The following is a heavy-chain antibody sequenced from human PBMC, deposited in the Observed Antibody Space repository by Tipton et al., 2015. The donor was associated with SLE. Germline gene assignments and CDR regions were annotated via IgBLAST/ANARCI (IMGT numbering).Heavy chain of an antibody. D-gene: IGHD6-13*01. Sequence: SLRLSCAASGFTFSNYGIHWVRQAPGKGLEWVAVISYDGSNKYYADSVKGRFTISRDNSKNTLYLQMNSLKTEDTAVYYCATEQQLVYFDYWGQGTLVTDSS. V-gene: IGHV3-30*03. CDR1: GFTFSNYG. CDR2: ISYDGSNK. J-gene: IGHJ4*02. CDR3: ATEQQLVYFDY.